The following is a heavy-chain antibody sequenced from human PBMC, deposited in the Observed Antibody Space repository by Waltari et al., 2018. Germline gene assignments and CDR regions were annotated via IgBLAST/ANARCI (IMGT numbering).Heavy chain of an antibody. V-gene: IGHV4-4*02. Sequence: QLQLQESGPGLVKPSGTLSLICAVSGDSMSTSDYWSWVRQPPGKGLGWIGQVRGDGKTNYNPSFASRVTMSLDTSTYHFALKLTSATAADTALYYWARDRGRGLYLDTWGQGTLVTVSP. D-gene: IGHD1-1*01. J-gene: IGHJ4*02. CDR1: GDSMSTSDY. CDR2: VRGDGKT. CDR3: ARDRGRGLYLDT.